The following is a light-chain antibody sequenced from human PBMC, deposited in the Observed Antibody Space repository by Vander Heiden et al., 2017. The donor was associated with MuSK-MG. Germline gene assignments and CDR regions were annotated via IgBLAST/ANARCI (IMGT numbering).Light chain of an antibody. CDR3: QKSDRYPLT. CDR1: QSISSY. V-gene: IGKV1-39*01. Sequence: DIQMTQSPSSLSASVGDRVTITCRAGQSISSYLNWNQKRPGKAPKLLIYAASSLQSGGPSRFSGRGSGTDFTFTISSLKPEEFATYYCQKSDRYPLTFGEGTKVEIK. CDR2: AAS. J-gene: IGKJ4*01.